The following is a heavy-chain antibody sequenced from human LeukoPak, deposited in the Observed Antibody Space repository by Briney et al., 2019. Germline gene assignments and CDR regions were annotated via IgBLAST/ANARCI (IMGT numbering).Heavy chain of an antibody. V-gene: IGHV4-4*07. D-gene: IGHD3-16*02. J-gene: IGHJ3*02. Sequence: SETLSLTCTVSGGSISSYYWSWIRQPAGKGLEWIGRIYTSGSTNYNPSLKSRVTMSVDTSKNQFSLKLSSVTAGDTAVYYCARGQKMITFGGVIVYDAFDIWGQGTMVTVSS. CDR3: ARGQKMITFGGVIVYDAFDI. CDR1: GGSISSYY. CDR2: IYTSGST.